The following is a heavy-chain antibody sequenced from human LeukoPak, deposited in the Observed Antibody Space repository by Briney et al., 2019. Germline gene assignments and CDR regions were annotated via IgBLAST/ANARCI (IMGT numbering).Heavy chain of an antibody. Sequence: ASVKVSCKASGYTFTNFPIGWVRQAPGQGLEWMGWISAYNGYTKYAPSLQGRVTMTTDTSTSTAYMQLRSLRSDDTAMYYCARVGGNYEGLIDYWGQGTVVTVSS. J-gene: IGHJ4*02. CDR3: ARVGGNYEGLIDY. CDR1: GYTFTNFP. CDR2: ISAYNGYT. V-gene: IGHV1-18*01. D-gene: IGHD1-26*01.